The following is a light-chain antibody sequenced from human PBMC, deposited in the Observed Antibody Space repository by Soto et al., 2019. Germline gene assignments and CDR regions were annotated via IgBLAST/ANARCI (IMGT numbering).Light chain of an antibody. J-gene: IGLJ2*01. Sequence: QLVLTQSSSASASLGSSVKLTCTLSSGHSSYIIAWHQQQPGKAPRYLMKLEGSGSYNKGSGVPDRFSGSSSGADRYLTISNLQSEDGADYHCETRATNTRVFGGGTQLTVL. CDR2: LEGSGSY. V-gene: IGLV4-60*03. CDR1: SGHSSYI. CDR3: ETRATNTRV.